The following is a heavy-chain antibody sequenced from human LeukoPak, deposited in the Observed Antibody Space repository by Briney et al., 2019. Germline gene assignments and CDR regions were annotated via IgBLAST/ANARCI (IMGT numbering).Heavy chain of an antibody. CDR2: ISGDGGST. D-gene: IGHD6-13*01. Sequence: TGGSLRLSCAASGFSFDTYAMTWVRPAPGKGLEGGSGISGDGGSTYYAVSVKGRFTISRDNSKNTLYLQMNGLRPEDTAVYYCTLGSLYSSNWYGDYWGQGTLVTVSS. CDR1: GFSFDTYA. V-gene: IGHV3-23*01. J-gene: IGHJ4*02. CDR3: TLGSLYSSNWYGDY.